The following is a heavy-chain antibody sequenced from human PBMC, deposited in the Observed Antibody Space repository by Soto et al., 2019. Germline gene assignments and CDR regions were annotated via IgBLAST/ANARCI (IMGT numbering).Heavy chain of an antibody. V-gene: IGHV1-46*01. D-gene: IGHD2-2*02. Sequence: ASVKVSCKASGYTFTSYYMHWVRQAPGQGLEWMGIINPSGGSTSYAQKFQGRVTMTRDTSTSTVYMEPSSLRSEDTAVYYCARERYQLLYIPHYYYYYGMDVWGQGTTVTVSS. CDR3: ARERYQLLYIPHYYYYYGMDV. CDR2: INPSGGST. J-gene: IGHJ6*02. CDR1: GYTFTSYY.